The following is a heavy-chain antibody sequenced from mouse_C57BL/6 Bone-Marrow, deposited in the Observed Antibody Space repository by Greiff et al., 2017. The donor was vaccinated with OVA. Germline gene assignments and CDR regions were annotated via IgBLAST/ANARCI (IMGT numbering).Heavy chain of an antibody. CDR3: ARRLIYYRLVDY. J-gene: IGHJ2*01. V-gene: IGHV1-82*01. CDR1: GYAFSSSW. Sequence: QVQLQQSGPELVKPGASVKISRKASGYAFSSSWMNWVKQRPGKGLEWIGRIYPGDGDTNYNGKFKGKATLTADKSSSTAYMQLSSLTSEDSAVYFCARRLIYYRLVDYWGQGTTLTVSS. D-gene: IGHD2-1*01. CDR2: IYPGDGDT.